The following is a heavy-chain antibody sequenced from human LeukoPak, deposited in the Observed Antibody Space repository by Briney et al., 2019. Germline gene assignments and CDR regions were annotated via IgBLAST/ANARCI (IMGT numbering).Heavy chain of an antibody. J-gene: IGHJ5*02. D-gene: IGHD6-13*01. CDR2: IIPILGIA. CDR1: GGTFSSYA. CDR3: ARGRAAAGTGWFDP. Sequence: ASVKVSCKASGGTFSSYAISWVRQAPGQGPEWMGRIIPILGIANYAQKLQGRVTITADKSTSTAYMELSSLRSEDTAVYYCARGRAAAGTGWFDPWGQGTLVTVSS. V-gene: IGHV1-69*04.